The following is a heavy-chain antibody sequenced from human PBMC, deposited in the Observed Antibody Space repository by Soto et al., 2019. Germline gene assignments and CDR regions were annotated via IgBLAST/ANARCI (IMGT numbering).Heavy chain of an antibody. D-gene: IGHD2-8*01. CDR1: GFTFSDHH. CDR3: ARLMGTSFDL. Sequence: GSLRLPGSASGFTFSDHHMGWVRQAPGKGLEWVGRARNRAHSYTTAYAASVEGRFTISRDDSKKSLYLQMNSLKNEDTAVYFCARLMGTSFDLWGQGTLVTVYS. J-gene: IGHJ4*02. CDR2: ARNRAHSYTT. V-gene: IGHV3-72*01.